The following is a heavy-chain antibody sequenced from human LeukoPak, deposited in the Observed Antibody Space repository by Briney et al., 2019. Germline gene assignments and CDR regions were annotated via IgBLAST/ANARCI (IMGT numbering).Heavy chain of an antibody. CDR2: ISYDGSNK. Sequence: GGSLRLSCAASGFTFSSYSMNWVRQAPGKGLEWVAVISYDGSNKYYADSVKGRFTISRDNSKNTVYLQMNSLRAEDTGVYYCAKKAGYSSGYYKDYFDYWGQGTLVTVSS. J-gene: IGHJ4*02. D-gene: IGHD6-19*01. CDR1: GFTFSSYS. V-gene: IGHV3-30*18. CDR3: AKKAGYSSGYYKDYFDY.